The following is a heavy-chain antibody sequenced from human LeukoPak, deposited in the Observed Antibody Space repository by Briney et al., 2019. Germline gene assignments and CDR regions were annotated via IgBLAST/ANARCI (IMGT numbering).Heavy chain of an antibody. CDR2: ITADVSGT. V-gene: IGHV3-74*01. CDR3: VRGALRDCSYTSSTRGNWFDP. CDR1: VFTFSIHC. J-gene: IGHJ5*02. Sequence: AGGSLRLSCAASVFTFSIHCMHWVRRAPEGGVVGVAHITADVSGTYYAPSVKGLFPISRDNAKNTLYLQMHSLTDEDTAVYYCVRGALRDCSYTSSTRGNWFDPWGQGTLVTVSS. D-gene: IGHD2-2*01.